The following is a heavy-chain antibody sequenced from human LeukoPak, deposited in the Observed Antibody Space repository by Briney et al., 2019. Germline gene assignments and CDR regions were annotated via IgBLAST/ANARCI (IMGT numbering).Heavy chain of an antibody. CDR3: ARGPAGYN. CDR1: AFTVSSNH. CDR2: IYSGGST. V-gene: IGHV3-53*01. J-gene: IGHJ4*02. D-gene: IGHD1-1*01. Sequence: GGSLILSCAASAFTVSSNHMSCVRQAPGKGLEWVSVIYSGGSTDYADSVKGRFTISRDNLKNTLYLQMNSLRAEDTAVYYCARGPAGYNWGQGTLVTFSS.